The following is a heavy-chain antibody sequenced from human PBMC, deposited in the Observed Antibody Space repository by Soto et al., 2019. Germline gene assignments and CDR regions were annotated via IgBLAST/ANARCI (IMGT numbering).Heavy chain of an antibody. CDR1: GFTFDDYG. D-gene: IGHD6-19*01. Sequence: GGSLRLSCAASGFTFDDYGMSLVRQAPGKGLEWVSGINWNGGSTNYADPVKGRFTISRDNAKNSLYLQMNSLRAEDSAVYYCASSSGWAPDVDYWGQGTLVTVSS. J-gene: IGHJ4*02. V-gene: IGHV3-20*04. CDR3: ASSSGWAPDVDY. CDR2: INWNGGST.